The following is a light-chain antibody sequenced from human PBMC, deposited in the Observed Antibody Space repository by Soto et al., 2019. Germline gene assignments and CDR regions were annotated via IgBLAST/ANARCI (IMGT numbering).Light chain of an antibody. CDR3: QQYGDSPVT. CDR1: QSVSSY. Sequence: EIVMTQSPGTLSLSPGERATLSCRASQSVSSYLAWYQQKPGQAPRLLISDASDRATGIPDRFSGSGSGTDFPLNISRLVPEDFAVDYCQQYGDSPVTFGHGIKVEIK. V-gene: IGKV3-20*01. J-gene: IGKJ1*01. CDR2: DAS.